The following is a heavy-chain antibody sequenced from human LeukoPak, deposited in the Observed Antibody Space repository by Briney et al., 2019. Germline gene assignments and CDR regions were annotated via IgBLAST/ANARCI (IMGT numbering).Heavy chain of an antibody. V-gene: IGHV4-59*01. J-gene: IGHJ4*02. CDR1: GGSISSYY. CDR2: IYYSGST. D-gene: IGHD2/OR15-2a*01. CDR3: ARVSRGPYYFDY. Sequence: SETLSLTCTVSGGSISSYYWSWIRQPPGKGLEWIGYIYYSGSTNYNPSLKSRVTISVGTSKNQFSLKLSSVTAADTAVYYCARVSRGPYYFDYWGQGTLVTVSS.